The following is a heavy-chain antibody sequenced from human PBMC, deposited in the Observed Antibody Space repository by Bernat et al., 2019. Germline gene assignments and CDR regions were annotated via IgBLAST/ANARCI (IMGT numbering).Heavy chain of an antibody. Sequence: EVQLVESGGGLIQPGGSLRLSCAASGFTVSSNYMSWVRQAPGKGLEWVSVIYSGGSTYYADSVKGRFTISRDNSKNTLYLQMNSLRAEDTAVYYCAKDRVEDYYYYGMDVWGQGTTVTVSS. J-gene: IGHJ6*02. CDR1: GFTVSSNY. CDR2: IYSGGST. D-gene: IGHD1-1*01. CDR3: AKDRVEDYYYYGMDV. V-gene: IGHV3-66*03.